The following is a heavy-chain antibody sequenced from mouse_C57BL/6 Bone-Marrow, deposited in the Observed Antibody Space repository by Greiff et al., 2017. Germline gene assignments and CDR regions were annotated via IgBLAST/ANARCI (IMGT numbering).Heavy chain of an antibody. D-gene: IGHD2-1*01. V-gene: IGHV1-64*01. Sequence: QVQLQQPGAELVKPGASVKLSCKASGYTFTSYWMHWVKQRPGQSLEWIGMIHPNSGSTNYNEKFKSKATLTVDKSSSTAYMQLSSLTSEDSAVYYCARPYGNYGDYWGQGTTLTVSS. J-gene: IGHJ2*01. CDR2: IHPNSGST. CDR3: ARPYGNYGDY. CDR1: GYTFTSYW.